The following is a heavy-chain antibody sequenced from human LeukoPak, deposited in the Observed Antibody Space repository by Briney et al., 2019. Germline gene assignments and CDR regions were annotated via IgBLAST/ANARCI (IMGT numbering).Heavy chain of an antibody. V-gene: IGHV3-64*01. CDR3: ARTYCSSTSCLVDY. J-gene: IGHJ4*02. Sequence: GGSLRLSCAASGFTFSSYSMHWVRQAPGKGLEYVSAISSSGGSTYYANSVKGRFTISRDNSKDTLYLQMGSLRAEDMAVYYCARTYCSSTSCLVDYWGQGTLVTISS. D-gene: IGHD2-2*01. CDR2: ISSSGGST. CDR1: GFTFSSYS.